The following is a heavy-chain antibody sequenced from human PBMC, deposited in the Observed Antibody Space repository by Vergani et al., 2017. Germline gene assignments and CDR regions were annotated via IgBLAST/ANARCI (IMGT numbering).Heavy chain of an antibody. Sequence: EVQLVESGGGLVKPGGSLRLSCAASGFTFSSYSMNWVRQAPGKGLEWVSSISSSSSYIYYADSVKGRFTISRDNAKNSLYLQMNSLRAEDTAVYYCARRKGGEVVVAAIVIDDWGQGTLVTVSS. D-gene: IGHD2-15*01. CDR1: GFTFSSYS. J-gene: IGHJ4*02. CDR2: ISSSSSYI. V-gene: IGHV3-21*01. CDR3: ARRKGGEVVVAAIVIDD.